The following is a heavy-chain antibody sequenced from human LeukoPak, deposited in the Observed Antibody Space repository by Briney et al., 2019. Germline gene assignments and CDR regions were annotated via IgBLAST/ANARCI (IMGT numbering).Heavy chain of an antibody. V-gene: IGHV1-2*02. J-gene: IGHJ5*02. CDR3: ARQDYDFWSGSPNWFDP. D-gene: IGHD3-3*01. CDR1: GYTFTGYY. CDR2: IYPNSGAT. Sequence: ASVKVSCKASGYTFTGYYMHWVRQAPGQGLEWIGWIYPNSGATKYAQKFQGRVTMTRNTSISTAYMELSSLRSEDTAVYYCARQDYDFWSGSPNWFDPWGQGTLVTVSS.